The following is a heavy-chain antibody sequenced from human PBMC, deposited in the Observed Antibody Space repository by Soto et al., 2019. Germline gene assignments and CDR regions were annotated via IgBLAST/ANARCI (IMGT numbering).Heavy chain of an antibody. J-gene: IGHJ1*01. Sequence: QLQLQESGPGLVKPSETLSLTCSVSGGSISISSYYWDWFRQPPGKGLEWIASMYYSLVTYYNPSLKSRATISVDKSKNQFSLKLTSATAADTAVYYCARLDRFFEYFKQWGQGTLVTVSS. D-gene: IGHD3-3*01. CDR1: GGSISISSYY. CDR3: ARLDRFFEYFKQ. V-gene: IGHV4-39*01. CDR2: MYYSLVT.